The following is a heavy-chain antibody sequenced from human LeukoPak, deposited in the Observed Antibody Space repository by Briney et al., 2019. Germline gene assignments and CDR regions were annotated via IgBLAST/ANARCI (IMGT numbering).Heavy chain of an antibody. D-gene: IGHD6-13*01. CDR3: AKDYSGSWYYFDY. CDR2: ISSSGGSI. CDR1: GFTFSSYS. Sequence: PGGSLRLSCAASGFTFSSYSMNWVRQAPGKGLEWVSTISSSGGSIFYSDSVKGRFTISRDNSKNTLYLQMNSLRAEDTAVYYCAKDYSGSWYYFDYWGQGTLVTVSS. V-gene: IGHV3-23*01. J-gene: IGHJ4*02.